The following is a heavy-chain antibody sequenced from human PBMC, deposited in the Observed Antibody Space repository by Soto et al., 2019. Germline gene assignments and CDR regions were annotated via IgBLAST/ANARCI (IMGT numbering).Heavy chain of an antibody. CDR1: GFTFSNYR. J-gene: IGHJ6*02. Sequence: GGSLRLSCATSGFTFSNYRMNWVREAPGKGLEWVASISGSGKDTFYRDSVKGRFTISRDNAESSLVLQMNSLTVDDTAVYHCARVHLVRTSSYYCGMDVWGPGTTVTVSS. V-gene: IGHV3-21*06. CDR3: ARVHLVRTSSYYCGMDV. D-gene: IGHD6-6*01. CDR2: ISGSGKDT.